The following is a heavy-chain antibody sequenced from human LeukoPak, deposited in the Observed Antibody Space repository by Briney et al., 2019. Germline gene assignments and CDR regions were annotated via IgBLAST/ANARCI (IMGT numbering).Heavy chain of an antibody. CDR3: AKAGVLLWFGELFPYHFDY. CDR2: ISGSGGST. J-gene: IGHJ4*02. D-gene: IGHD3-10*01. Sequence: GGSLRLSCEASGFTFSSYAMSWVRQAPGKGLEWVSAISGSGGSTYYADSVKGRFTISRDNSKNTLYLQMNSLRAEDTAVYYCAKAGVLLWFGELFPYHFDYWGQGTLVTVSS. V-gene: IGHV3-23*01. CDR1: GFTFSSYA.